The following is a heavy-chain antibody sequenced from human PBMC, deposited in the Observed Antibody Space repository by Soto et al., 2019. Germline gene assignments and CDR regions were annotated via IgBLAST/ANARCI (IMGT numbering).Heavy chain of an antibody. CDR2: IYPGDSET. CDR1: GYTFTSYW. CDR3: ARSPNFCSGGTCYALWFDY. Sequence: PGESLKISCTGSGYTFTSYWIGWVRQMPGRGLEWMAIIYPGDSETRYSPSFQGQVTISADKSISTAYLQWNSLKASDTAMYYCARSPNFCSGGTCYALWFDYWGQGTLVTV. J-gene: IGHJ4*02. D-gene: IGHD2-15*01. V-gene: IGHV5-51*01.